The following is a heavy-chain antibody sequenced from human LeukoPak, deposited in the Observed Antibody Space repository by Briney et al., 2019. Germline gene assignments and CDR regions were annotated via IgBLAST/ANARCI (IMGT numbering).Heavy chain of an antibody. CDR3: AAGDRNGWYFDY. CDR1: GFTFDDHG. CDR2: INWNGGST. Sequence: GGSLRLSCAASGFTFDDHGMSWVRQVPGKGLEWVSGINWNGGSTGYADSVKGRFTVSRDNAKNSLYLQMNSLRAEDTALYYCAAGDRNGWYFDYWGQGTLVTVSS. V-gene: IGHV3-20*04. J-gene: IGHJ4*02. D-gene: IGHD6-19*01.